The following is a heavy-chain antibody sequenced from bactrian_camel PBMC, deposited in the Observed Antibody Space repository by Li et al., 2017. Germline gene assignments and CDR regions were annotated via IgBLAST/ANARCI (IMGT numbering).Heavy chain of an antibody. CDR3: SAERFRPIDCGSALIDVNFGY. D-gene: IGHD1*01. V-gene: IGHV3S53*01. CDR1: GYGHSTDC. J-gene: IGHJ6*01. Sequence: VQLVESGGGSVAAGGSLRLSCLVSGYGHSTDCMGWFRQAPLREGIAAIDSDGRTSYADSVKGRFTISQDSAKSTVSLQMNSLNPDDTAMYYCSAERFRPIDCGSALIDVNFGYWGKGTQVTVS. CDR2: IDSDGRT.